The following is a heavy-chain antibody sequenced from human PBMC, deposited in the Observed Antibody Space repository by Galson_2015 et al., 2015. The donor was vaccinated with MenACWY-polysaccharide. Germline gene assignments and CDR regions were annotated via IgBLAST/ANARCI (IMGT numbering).Heavy chain of an antibody. Sequence: WVSIISSSASYIYYADSVKGRFPISRDNAKNSLYLQMNSLRAEDTAIYYCARDTGGSDYWGQGTLVTVSS. J-gene: IGHJ4*02. CDR2: ISSSASYI. V-gene: IGHV3-21*01. CDR3: ARDTGGSDY. D-gene: IGHD3-16*01.